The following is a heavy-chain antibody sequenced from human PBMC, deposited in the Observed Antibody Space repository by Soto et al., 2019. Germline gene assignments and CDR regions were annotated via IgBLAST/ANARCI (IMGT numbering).Heavy chain of an antibody. CDR1: GGTFSSYT. D-gene: IGHD2-2*01. Sequence: QVQLVQSGAEVKKPGSSVKVSCKASGGTFSSYTISWVRQAPGQGLEWMGRIIPILGIANYARKFQGRVTITADKSTSTAYMELSSLRSEDTAVYYCAIGNCSSTSCYANWFDPWGQGTLVTVSS. V-gene: IGHV1-69*02. J-gene: IGHJ5*02. CDR3: AIGNCSSTSCYANWFDP. CDR2: IIPILGIA.